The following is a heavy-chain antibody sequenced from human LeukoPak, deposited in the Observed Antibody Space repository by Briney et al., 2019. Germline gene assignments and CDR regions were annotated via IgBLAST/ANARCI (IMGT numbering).Heavy chain of an antibody. CDR1: GLTFSISW. CDR3: ARTIFGVVIRCYFDY. D-gene: IGHD3-3*01. CDR2: IKQDGSEK. V-gene: IGHV3-7*01. J-gene: IGHJ4*02. Sequence: GRSLRLSCGASGLTFSISWMSWVREARGHGLEWVANIKQDGSEKYYVDSVKGRFTISRDNAKNSLYLQMNSLRAEDTAVYYCARTIFGVVIRCYFDYWGQGTLVTVSS.